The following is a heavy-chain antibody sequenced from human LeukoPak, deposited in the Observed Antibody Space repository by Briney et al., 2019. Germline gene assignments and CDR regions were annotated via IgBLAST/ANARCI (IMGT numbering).Heavy chain of an antibody. CDR2: ISGSGGST. CDR1: GFPFSSYA. Sequence: GGSLRLSCVASGFPFSSYAMSWVRQAPGKGLEWVSAISGSGGSTYYADSVKGRFTISRDNSKNTLYLQMNSLRAEDTAVYYCAKRAPLPRLGYCSSTSCSPFDYWGQGTLVTVSS. CDR3: AKRAPLPRLGYCSSTSCSPFDY. J-gene: IGHJ4*02. D-gene: IGHD2-2*01. V-gene: IGHV3-23*01.